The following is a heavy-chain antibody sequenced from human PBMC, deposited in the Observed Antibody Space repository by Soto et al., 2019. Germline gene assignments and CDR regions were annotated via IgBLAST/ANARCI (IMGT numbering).Heavy chain of an antibody. CDR2: IYPGDSDT. CDR1: GYSFPSYW. CDR3: ARRLGYCDTSSCSPFDY. J-gene: IGHJ4*02. V-gene: IGHV5-51*01. D-gene: IGHD2-2*01. Sequence: GESLKISCKGSGYSFPSYWIGWVRQLPGKGVEWMGIIYPGDSDTRYSPSFQGQVTISVDKSINTVFLQWSSLKASDTPIYYCARRLGYCDTSSCSPFDYWGQGTPVTVSS.